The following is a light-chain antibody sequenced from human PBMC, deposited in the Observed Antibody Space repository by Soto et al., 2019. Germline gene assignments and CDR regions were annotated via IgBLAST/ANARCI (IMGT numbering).Light chain of an antibody. Sequence: DIQMTQSTSSLSASVGDRVTITCRASQGISNFLAWYQQKPGKVPKLLIYAASTLQSGVPSRFSGSGFGTDFTLTISSLQPEDVATYYCQKDHSAPSLIFGGGTKVEIK. CDR2: AAS. CDR1: QGISNF. J-gene: IGKJ4*01. V-gene: IGKV1-27*01. CDR3: QKDHSAPSLI.